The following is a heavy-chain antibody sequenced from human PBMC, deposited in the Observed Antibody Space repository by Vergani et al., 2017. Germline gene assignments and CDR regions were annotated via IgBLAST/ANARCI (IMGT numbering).Heavy chain of an antibody. J-gene: IGHJ3*01. D-gene: IGHD3-10*01. CDR3: AHSLITLIRGVNAFDV. CDR1: GFSLNFSGVA. Sequence: QVTFKESGPALVKPTQTLTLTCTFSGFSLNFSGVAVGWIRQPPGKALEWLALIYGNDDDRYSPSLKNRLTVTKGTFKNEVVLTLTNMDPLDTGTYYCAHSLITLIRGVNAFDVWGQGTVVTVSS. CDR2: IYGNDDD. V-gene: IGHV2-5*01.